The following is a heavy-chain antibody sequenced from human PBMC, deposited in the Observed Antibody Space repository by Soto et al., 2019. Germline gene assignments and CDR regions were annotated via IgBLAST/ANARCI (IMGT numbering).Heavy chain of an antibody. J-gene: IGHJ5*02. CDR1: GFTFSSYG. Sequence: AGGSLRLSCAASGFTFSSYGMHWVRQAPGKGLEWVAVIWYDGSNKYYADSVKGRFTISRDNSKNALYLQMNSLRAEDTAVYYCARDFNDSRGLNPWGQGTLVTVSS. CDR2: IWYDGSNK. V-gene: IGHV3-33*01. D-gene: IGHD3-22*01. CDR3: ARDFNDSRGLNP.